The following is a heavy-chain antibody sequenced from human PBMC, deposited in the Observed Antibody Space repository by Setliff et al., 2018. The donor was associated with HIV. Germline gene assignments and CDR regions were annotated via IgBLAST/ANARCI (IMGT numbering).Heavy chain of an antibody. D-gene: IGHD3-22*01. J-gene: IGHJ5*02. Sequence: GGSLRLSCAASGFTFSDYYMSWIRQAPGKGLEWVSYISSSGSTIYYADSVKGRLTLSRDNAKNSLYLQMNSLRAEDTAVYYCARDHRPYFYDKAWFDPWGQGTLVTVSS. CDR1: GFTFSDYY. CDR3: ARDHRPYFYDKAWFDP. V-gene: IGHV3-11*04. CDR2: ISSSGSTI.